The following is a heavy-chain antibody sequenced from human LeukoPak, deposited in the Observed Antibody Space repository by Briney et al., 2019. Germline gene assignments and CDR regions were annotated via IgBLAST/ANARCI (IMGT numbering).Heavy chain of an antibody. CDR3: ARVGSEGDYYDSSGYFDY. V-gene: IGHV3-21*01. CDR1: GFTFSSYS. J-gene: IGHJ4*02. Sequence: PGGSLRLSCAASGFTFSSYSMNWVRQAPGKGLEWVSSISSSSSYIYYADSVKGRFTISRDNTKNSLYLQMNSLRAEDTAVYYCARVGSEGDYYDSSGYFDYWGQGTLVTVSS. CDR2: ISSSSSYI. D-gene: IGHD3-22*01.